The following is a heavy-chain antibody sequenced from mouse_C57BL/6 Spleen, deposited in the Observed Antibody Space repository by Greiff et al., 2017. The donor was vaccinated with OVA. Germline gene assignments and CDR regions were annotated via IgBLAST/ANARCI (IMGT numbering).Heavy chain of an antibody. CDR2: IDPSDSYT. Sequence: VQLQQPGAELVMPGASVKLSCKASGYTFTSYWMHWVKQRPGQGLEWIGAIDPSDSYTNYNQKFKGKSTLTVDKSSSTAYMQLSSLTSEDSAVYYCARWGTTVVRAMDDWGQGTSVTVSS. D-gene: IGHD1-1*01. J-gene: IGHJ4*01. V-gene: IGHV1-69*01. CDR3: ARWGTTVVRAMDD. CDR1: GYTFTSYW.